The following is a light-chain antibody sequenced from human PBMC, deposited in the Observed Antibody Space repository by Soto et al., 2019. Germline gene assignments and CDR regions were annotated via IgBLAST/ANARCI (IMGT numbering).Light chain of an antibody. CDR3: QQRSSWPPT. Sequence: EIMLTQSPATLSLSPGERATLSCRASESVGSFLAWYRQKPGQAPRLLIFDASNRATGIPVRFSGSGSGTDFTLTISSLEPEDFAVYYCQQRSSWPPTFGQGTRLEIK. CDR2: DAS. V-gene: IGKV3-11*01. J-gene: IGKJ5*01. CDR1: ESVGSF.